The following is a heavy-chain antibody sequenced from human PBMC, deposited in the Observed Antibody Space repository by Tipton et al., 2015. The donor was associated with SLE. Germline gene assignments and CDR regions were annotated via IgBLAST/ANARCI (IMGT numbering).Heavy chain of an antibody. CDR2: ISGSGGST. J-gene: IGHJ4*02. CDR1: GFTFSSYA. V-gene: IGHV3-23*01. Sequence: SLRLSCAASGFTFSSYAMSWVRQAPGKGLEWVSAISGSGGSTYYADSVKGRFTISIANSKNTLYLQMNSRRADDTAVDYCAKLASEDSAMIVVVTPPDSWGPGTLVTVSS. CDR3: AKLASEDSAMIVVVTPPDS. D-gene: IGHD3-22*01.